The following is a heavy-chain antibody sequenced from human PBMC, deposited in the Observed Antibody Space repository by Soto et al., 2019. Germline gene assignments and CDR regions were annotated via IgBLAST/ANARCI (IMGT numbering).Heavy chain of an antibody. CDR1: GYLISSGYY. J-gene: IGHJ6*02. D-gene: IGHD2-2*01. CDR2: IVYSGGT. Sequence: SSETLSLTYSVSGYLISSGYYWGWVRQTAGKGLEWLGSIVYSGGTYKNPSLKSRVRASVDLSKNQFSLNLRSVSAADTAVYYCAREVGHMDVWGQGTTVTV. CDR3: AREVGHMDV. V-gene: IGHV4-38-2*02.